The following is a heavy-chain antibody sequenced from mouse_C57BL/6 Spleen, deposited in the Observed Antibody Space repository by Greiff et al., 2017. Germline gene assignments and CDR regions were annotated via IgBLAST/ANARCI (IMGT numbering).Heavy chain of an antibody. CDR1: GYTFTDYY. J-gene: IGHJ2*01. CDR2: INPYNGGT. CDR3: ARSKGILDYGDY. V-gene: IGHV1-19*01. Sequence: VQLQQSGPVLVKPGASVKMSCKASGYTFTDYYMNWVKQSHGKSLEWIGVINPYNGGTSYNQKFKGKATLTVDKSSSTAYMELNSLTSEDSAVYYGARSKGILDYGDYGGKGTTLTVSS.